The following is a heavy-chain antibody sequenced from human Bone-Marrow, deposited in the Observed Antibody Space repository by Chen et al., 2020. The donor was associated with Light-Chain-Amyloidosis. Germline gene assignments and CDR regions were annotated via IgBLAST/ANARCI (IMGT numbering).Heavy chain of an antibody. V-gene: IGHV3-13*01. J-gene: IGHJ2*01. Sequence: EVQLVESGGGLVQPGGSLRLSCAASGFTFSSSDRHWVRQAPGKGLEWVSAIGAGGDTYYPDSVKGRFTISRENAKNSLYLQMNSLRAGDTAVYYCAREALNYGGNSFDWYFDLWGRGTLVTVSS. D-gene: IGHD4-17*01. CDR2: IGAGGDT. CDR1: GFTFSSSD. CDR3: AREALNYGGNSFDWYFDL.